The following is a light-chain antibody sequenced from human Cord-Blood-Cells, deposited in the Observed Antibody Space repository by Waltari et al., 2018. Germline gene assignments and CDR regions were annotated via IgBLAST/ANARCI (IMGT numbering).Light chain of an antibody. CDR3: QQNDSTPLT. CDR1: QSISSY. V-gene: IGKV1-39*01. Sequence: DIQMTQSQSSLSASVGDRVTITCRASQSISSYLNWYQQKPGKAPKLLIYAASSLQSGVPSRFSGSGSGTDFTFTISSLQPEDFATYYCQQNDSTPLTFGGGTKVEIK. J-gene: IGKJ4*01. CDR2: AAS.